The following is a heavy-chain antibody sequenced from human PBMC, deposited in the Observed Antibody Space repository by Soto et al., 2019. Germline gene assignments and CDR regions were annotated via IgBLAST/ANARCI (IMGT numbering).Heavy chain of an antibody. CDR1: GFTFSDYY. Sequence: QVQLVESGGGLVKPGGSLRLSCAASGFTFSDYYMSWIRQAPGKGLEWVSYISSSSSYTNYADSVKGRFTISRDNAKNSLYLQMNSLRAEDTAVYYCARINDFWSGYPYFDYWGQGTLVTVSS. J-gene: IGHJ4*02. D-gene: IGHD3-3*01. CDR3: ARINDFWSGYPYFDY. CDR2: ISSSSSYT. V-gene: IGHV3-11*06.